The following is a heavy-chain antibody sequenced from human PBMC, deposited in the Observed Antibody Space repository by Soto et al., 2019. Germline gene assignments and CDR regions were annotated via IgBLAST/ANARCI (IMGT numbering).Heavy chain of an antibody. CDR3: AKGYSGWHPFDY. CDR1: GFTFSSYA. J-gene: IGHJ4*02. CDR2: ISNSGGGT. Sequence: EVQLLESGGGLVQPGGSLRLCCAASGFTFSSYAMTWVRQAPGKGLEWVSVISNSGGGTYYADSVKGRFTISRDNSKNTLYLQMNSLRADDTAVYYCAKGYSGWHPFDYWGQGTLVTVSS. V-gene: IGHV3-23*01. D-gene: IGHD6-19*01.